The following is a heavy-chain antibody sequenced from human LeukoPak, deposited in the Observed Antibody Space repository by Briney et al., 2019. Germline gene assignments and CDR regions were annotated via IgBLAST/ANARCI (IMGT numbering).Heavy chain of an antibody. CDR1: GGSISSGGYY. CDR3: ARENSGSYRGFDY. J-gene: IGHJ4*02. V-gene: IGHV4-31*03. Sequence: PSETLSLTCTVSGGSISSGGYYWSWIRQHPGKGLEWIGYIYYSGSTYYNPSLKSRVTISVDTSKNQFSLKLSSVTAADTAVFYCARENSGSYRGFDYWGQGTLVTVSS. D-gene: IGHD1-26*01. CDR2: IYYSGST.